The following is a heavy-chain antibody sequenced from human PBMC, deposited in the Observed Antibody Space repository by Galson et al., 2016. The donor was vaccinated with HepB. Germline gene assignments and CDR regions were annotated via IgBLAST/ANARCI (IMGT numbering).Heavy chain of an antibody. J-gene: IGHJ4*02. CDR3: ARIGGGSYKLDY. V-gene: IGHV3-21*01. CDR1: GFTFSTYN. D-gene: IGHD1-26*01. Sequence: SLRLSCAASGFTFSTYNMNWVRQAPGKGLEWVSSISSSSVYRYYADSVKGRFTISRDNAKNSLYLQMNSLRAGDTAIYYCARIGGGSYKLDYWGQGTLVTVSS. CDR2: ISSSSVYR.